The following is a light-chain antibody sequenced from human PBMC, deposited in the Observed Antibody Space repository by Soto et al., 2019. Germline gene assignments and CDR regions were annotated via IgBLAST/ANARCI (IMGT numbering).Light chain of an antibody. CDR1: QSISSW. CDR2: KAS. V-gene: IGKV1-5*03. CDR3: QQYKSYVLT. J-gene: IGKJ4*01. Sequence: QSPTTLSASEGDRVTITCRASQSISSWLAWYQQKQGKAPKLLIYKASSLESGVPSRFSGSKFGTVVNINFGSLKKDDVVTDECQQYKSYVLTFSDGTNVEIK.